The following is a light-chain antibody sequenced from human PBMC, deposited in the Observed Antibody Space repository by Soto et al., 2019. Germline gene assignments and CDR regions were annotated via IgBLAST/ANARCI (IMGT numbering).Light chain of an antibody. J-gene: IGKJ2*01. Sequence: DIQMTQSPSTLSASVGDRVTITCRASQRISTWLAWYQQKPGKAPKVLISDASSLESGVPSRFSGSGSGTEFTLTISSLQPDDFATYYCQQYNSDLMYTFGQGTKVDIK. CDR3: QQYNSDLMYT. CDR2: DAS. V-gene: IGKV1-5*01. CDR1: QRISTW.